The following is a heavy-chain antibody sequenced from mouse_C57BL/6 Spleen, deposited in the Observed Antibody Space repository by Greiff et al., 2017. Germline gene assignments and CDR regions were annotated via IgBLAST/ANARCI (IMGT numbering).Heavy chain of an antibody. J-gene: IGHJ1*03. CDR2: IYPGDGDT. CDR1: GYAFSSSW. D-gene: IGHD1-1*01. Sequence: QVQLQQSGPELVKPGASVKISCKASGYAFSSSWMNWVKQRPGKGLEWIGRIYPGDGDTNYNGKFKGKATLTADKSSSTAYMQLSSLTSEDSAVYFCARSDYYGSSLGYFDVWGTGTTVTVSS. V-gene: IGHV1-82*01. CDR3: ARSDYYGSSLGYFDV.